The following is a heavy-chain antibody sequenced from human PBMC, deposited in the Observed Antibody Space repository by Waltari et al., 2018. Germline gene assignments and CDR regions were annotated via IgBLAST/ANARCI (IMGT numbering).Heavy chain of an antibody. J-gene: IGHJ4*02. CDR1: GFTFSSYW. Sequence: SCAASGFTFSSYWMSWVRQAPGKGLEWVANIKQDGSEKYYVDSVKGRFTISRDNAKNSLYLQMNSLRAEDTAVYYCARDSFGCSGGSCYDYWGQGTLVTVSS. CDR2: IKQDGSEK. CDR3: ARDSFGCSGGSCYDY. D-gene: IGHD2-15*01. V-gene: IGHV3-7*01.